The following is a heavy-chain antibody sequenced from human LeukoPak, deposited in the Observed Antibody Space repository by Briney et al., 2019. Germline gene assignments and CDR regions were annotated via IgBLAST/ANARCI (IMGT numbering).Heavy chain of an antibody. D-gene: IGHD6-13*01. CDR1: GGSFSGYH. Sequence: SETLSLTCAVYGGSFSGYHWTWIRQPPGKGLDWIGEINDSGSPIYNPSLRNRVTISVDTSKNQFSLKLSSVTAADTAVYYCARGRVEAAAGRRTYYFDYWGQGTLVTVSS. J-gene: IGHJ4*02. CDR2: INDSGSP. V-gene: IGHV4-34*01. CDR3: ARGRVEAAAGRRTYYFDY.